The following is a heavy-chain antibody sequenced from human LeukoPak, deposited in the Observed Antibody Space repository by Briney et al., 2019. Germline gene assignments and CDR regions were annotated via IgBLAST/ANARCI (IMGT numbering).Heavy chain of an antibody. J-gene: IGHJ4*02. CDR3: ARMPVTSARYCSSTSCSY. CDR2: INPNSGGT. CDR1: GYTFTGYY. V-gene: IGHV1-2*02. Sequence: ASVKVSCKASGYTFTGYYMHWVRQAPGQGLEWMGWINPNSGGTNYAQKFQGRVTMTRDTSISTAYMELSRLRSDDTAVYYRARMPVTSARYCSSTSCSYWGQGTLVTVSS. D-gene: IGHD2-2*01.